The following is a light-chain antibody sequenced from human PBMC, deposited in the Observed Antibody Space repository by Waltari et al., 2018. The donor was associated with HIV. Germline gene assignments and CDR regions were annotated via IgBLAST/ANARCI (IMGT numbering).Light chain of an antibody. CDR3: QQCYSTPWT. Sequence: DIVMTQSPASLAVSLGERATINCKSNQSLLLNFNNKTYLTWYQQNPGQSPKLLLYWASTRECGVPDRFSGSGSGTDFNLTISRLQAEDVATYYCQQCYSTPWTFGRGTKVEI. CDR2: WAS. J-gene: IGKJ1*01. CDR1: QSLLLNFNNKTY. V-gene: IGKV4-1*01.